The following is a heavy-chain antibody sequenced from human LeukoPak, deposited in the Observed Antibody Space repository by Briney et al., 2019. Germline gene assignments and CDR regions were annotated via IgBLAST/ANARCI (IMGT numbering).Heavy chain of an antibody. D-gene: IGHD3-3*01. CDR2: ISYDGSNK. J-gene: IGHJ4*02. CDR1: GFTFSTYA. CDR3: ARDWRDYFDY. V-gene: IGHV3-30-3*01. Sequence: GGSLRLSCAASGFTFSTYAMHWVRQAPGKGLEWVAVISYDGSNKYYADSVKGRFTISRDNSKNTAYLQMNTLRAEDTAIYYCARDWRDYFDYWGQGTLVTVSS.